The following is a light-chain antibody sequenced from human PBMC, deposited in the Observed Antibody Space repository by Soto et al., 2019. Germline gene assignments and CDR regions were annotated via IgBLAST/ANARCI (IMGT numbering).Light chain of an antibody. CDR2: DAS. J-gene: IGKJ4*01. CDR1: HGISTN. CDR3: QQFNSYPLT. V-gene: IGKV1-13*02. Sequence: AIQLTQSPSTLSASVGDRVIITCRASHGISTNLGWYQQKPGKSPKLLIYDASSLERGVPSKFSGSGSGTDFSLTISNPLPEDLATYFCQQFNSYPLTFGGGTRVEIK.